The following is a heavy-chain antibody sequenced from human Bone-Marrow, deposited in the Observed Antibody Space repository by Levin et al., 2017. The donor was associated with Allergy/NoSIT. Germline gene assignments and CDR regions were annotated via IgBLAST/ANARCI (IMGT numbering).Heavy chain of an antibody. CDR1: GFTFSDYY. Sequence: GGSLRLSCAASGFTFSDYYMSWIRQAPGKGLEWVSYISSSGSTIYYADSVKGRFTISRDNAKNSLYLQMNSLRAEDTAVYYCARCYDILTGYYSVDYWGQGTLVTVSS. V-gene: IGHV3-11*01. CDR3: ARCYDILTGYYSVDY. D-gene: IGHD3-9*01. J-gene: IGHJ4*02. CDR2: ISSSGSTI.